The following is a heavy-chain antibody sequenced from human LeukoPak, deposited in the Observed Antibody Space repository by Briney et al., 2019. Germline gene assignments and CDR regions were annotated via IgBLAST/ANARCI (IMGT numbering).Heavy chain of an antibody. CDR3: ARVLNRRFGELLGGFDP. D-gene: IGHD3-10*01. Sequence: ASVKVSCKASGYTFTSYAMHWVRQAPGQRLEWMGWINAGNGNTKYSQKFQGRVTITRDTSASTAYMELSSLRPEDTAVYYCARVLNRRFGELLGGFDPWGQGTLVIVSS. CDR2: INAGNGNT. V-gene: IGHV1-3*01. CDR1: GYTFTSYA. J-gene: IGHJ5*02.